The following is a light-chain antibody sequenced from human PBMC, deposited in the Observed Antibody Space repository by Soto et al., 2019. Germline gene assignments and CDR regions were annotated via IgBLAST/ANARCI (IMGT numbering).Light chain of an antibody. Sequence: EIVLTQSPGTLSLSPGERATLSCRASQSVSSSFLAWYQQKPGQAPRLLIYGASSRATGIPDRFSCSRSGTDFTLTISRLEPEHFAVYYCQQYGSSPRTFGQGTKVEIK. V-gene: IGKV3-20*01. CDR2: GAS. CDR1: QSVSSSF. CDR3: QQYGSSPRT. J-gene: IGKJ1*01.